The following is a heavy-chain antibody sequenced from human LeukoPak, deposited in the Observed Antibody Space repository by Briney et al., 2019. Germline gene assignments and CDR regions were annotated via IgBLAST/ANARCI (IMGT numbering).Heavy chain of an antibody. J-gene: IGHJ4*02. CDR1: GGSFSGYY. CDR2: INHSGST. CDR3: ARARPHWYRGRIDFDY. Sequence: PSETLSLTCAVYGGSFSGYYWSWIRQPPGKGLEWIGEINHSGSTNYNPSLKSRVTISVDTSKNLFSLKLSSVTAADTAVYYCARARPHWYRGRIDFDYWGQGTLVTVSS. V-gene: IGHV4-34*01. D-gene: IGHD2-8*02.